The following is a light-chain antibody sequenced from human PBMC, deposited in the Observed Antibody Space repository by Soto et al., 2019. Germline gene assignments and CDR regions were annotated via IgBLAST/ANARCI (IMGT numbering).Light chain of an antibody. CDR2: GAS. CDR3: HHYGNSPQHP. Sequence: EIVLTQSPGTLSLSPGERATLSCRASQSVSSNYLAWYQQRPGQAPRVLIYGASSRATGIPDRFSGSGSGTGVTLTISRLEPEVFQGDFCHHYGNSPQHPLGPGTKVEIK. V-gene: IGKV3-20*01. J-gene: IGKJ2*01. CDR1: QSVSSNY.